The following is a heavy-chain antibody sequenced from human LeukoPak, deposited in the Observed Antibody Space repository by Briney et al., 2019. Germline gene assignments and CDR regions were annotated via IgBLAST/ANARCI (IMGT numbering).Heavy chain of an antibody. CDR1: GYSISSGYY. J-gene: IGHJ4*02. Sequence: SETLSLTCAVSGYSISSGYYWGWIRQPPGKGPEWIGSIYHSGSTYYNPSLKSRVTISVDTSKNQFSLKLSSVTAADTAVYYCARHKARLRFLEWFPLGVDYWGQGTLVTVSS. CDR3: ARHKARLRFLEWFPLGVDY. CDR2: IYHSGST. D-gene: IGHD3-3*01. V-gene: IGHV4-38-2*01.